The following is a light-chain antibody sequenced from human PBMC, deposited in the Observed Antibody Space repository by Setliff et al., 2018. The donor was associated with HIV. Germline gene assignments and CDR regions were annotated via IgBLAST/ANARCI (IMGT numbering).Light chain of an antibody. V-gene: IGLV3-21*03. Sequence: SYELPQPPSVSVAPGKTARITCGGNNIGGTSVHWYQQKPGQAPLLVVYDDNDRPSGIPERFSGSNSGNTATLTISRVEAGDEADYYCQVWDTTSDHHVFGTGTKVTVL. CDR3: QVWDTTSDHHV. CDR2: DDN. CDR1: NIGGTS. J-gene: IGLJ1*01.